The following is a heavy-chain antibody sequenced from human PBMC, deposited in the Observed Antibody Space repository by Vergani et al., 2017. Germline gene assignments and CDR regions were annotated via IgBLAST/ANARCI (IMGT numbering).Heavy chain of an antibody. CDR2: IYYSGST. Sequence: QVQLQESGPGLVKPSETLSLTCTVSGGSISSYYWSWIRQPPGKGLEWIGYIYYSGSTNYNPSLKSRVTISVDTSKNQFSLKLSSVTAADTAVYYCARGLTYYYGSGSYRWFDPWGQGTLVTVSS. D-gene: IGHD3-10*01. J-gene: IGHJ5*02. CDR3: ARGLTYYYGSGSYRWFDP. V-gene: IGHV4-59*01. CDR1: GGSISSYY.